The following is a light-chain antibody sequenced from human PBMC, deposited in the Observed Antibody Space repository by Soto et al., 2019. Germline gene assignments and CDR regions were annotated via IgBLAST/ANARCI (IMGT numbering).Light chain of an antibody. CDR2: DVS. CDR1: SSDTGSYNY. V-gene: IGLV2-14*01. J-gene: IGLJ1*01. Sequence: QSVLTQPASVSGSPGQSIAISCTGTSSDTGSYNYVSWYQQHPGKAPKLMIYDVSNRPSGVSDRFSGSKSGNTASLTISGLQAEDEADYYCKSFTTSTTYVFGTGTKVTVL. CDR3: KSFTTSTTYV.